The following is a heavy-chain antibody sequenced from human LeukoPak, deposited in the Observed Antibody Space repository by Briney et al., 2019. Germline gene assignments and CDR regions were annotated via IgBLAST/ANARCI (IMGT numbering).Heavy chain of an antibody. CDR1: GFTVSSNY. CDR2: IYSGGST. V-gene: IGHV3-66*02. D-gene: IGHD1-26*01. J-gene: IGHJ4*02. CDR3: ARDRVGAIDY. Sequence: GGSLRLSCAASGFTVSSNYMSWVRQAPGKGLEWVSVIYSGGSTYYADSVKGRFTISRDNSKNTLYLQMNSLRAEDTTVYYCARDRVGAIDYWGQGTLVTVSS.